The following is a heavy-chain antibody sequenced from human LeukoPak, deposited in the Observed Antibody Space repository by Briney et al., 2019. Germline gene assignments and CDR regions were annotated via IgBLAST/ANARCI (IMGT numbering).Heavy chain of an antibody. CDR1: GFTFSSYA. CDR2: ISGSGGST. V-gene: IGHV3-23*01. D-gene: IGHD2-15*01. CDR3: AKDHGAGGYGMDV. J-gene: IGHJ6*02. Sequence: GGSLRLSCAASGFTFSSYAMSWVRQAPGKGLEWFSAISGSGGSTYYADSVKGRFTISRDNSKNTLYLQMNSLRAQDTAVYYCAKDHGAGGYGMDVWGQGTTVSVSS.